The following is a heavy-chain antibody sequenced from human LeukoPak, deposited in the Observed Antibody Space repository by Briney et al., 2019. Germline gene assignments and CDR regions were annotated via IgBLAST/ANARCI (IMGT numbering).Heavy chain of an antibody. J-gene: IGHJ3*02. CDR3: ARSPVLDPFDI. CDR1: GYSISSGYY. Sequence: SETLSLTCTVSGYSISSGYYWGWIRQPPGKGLEWIGSFYHSVSTYYNPSLKSRVTISVDTSKNQFSLKLSSVTAADTAVYYCARSPVLDPFDIWGQGTMVTVSS. CDR2: FYHSVST. V-gene: IGHV4-38-2*02.